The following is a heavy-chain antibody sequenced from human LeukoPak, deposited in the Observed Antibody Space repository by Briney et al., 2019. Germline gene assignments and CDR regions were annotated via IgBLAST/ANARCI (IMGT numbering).Heavy chain of an antibody. Sequence: ASVKVSCKASGGTFSSYAISWVRQAPGQGLEWMGGIIPIFGTANYAQKFQGRVTITADESTSTTYMELSSLRSEDTAVYYCARDSSGYRPYYFDYWGQGTLVTVSS. J-gene: IGHJ4*02. V-gene: IGHV1-69*01. D-gene: IGHD3-22*01. CDR3: ARDSSGYRPYYFDY. CDR1: GGTFSSYA. CDR2: IIPIFGTA.